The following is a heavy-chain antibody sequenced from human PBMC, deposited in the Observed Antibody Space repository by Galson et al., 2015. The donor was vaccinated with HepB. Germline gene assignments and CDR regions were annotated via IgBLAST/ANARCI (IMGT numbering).Heavy chain of an antibody. CDR3: ARETLVRYSSSWSPPDY. CDR2: IWYDGNNK. V-gene: IGHV3-33*01. D-gene: IGHD6-13*01. Sequence: SLRLSCAASGFTFSNYGMHWVRQAPGKGLEWMALIWYDGNNKYYADSVKGRFTISRDNSKNTLYLQMNSLRAEDTAVYYCARETLVRYSSSWSPPDYWGQGTLVTVSS. CDR1: GFTFSNYG. J-gene: IGHJ4*02.